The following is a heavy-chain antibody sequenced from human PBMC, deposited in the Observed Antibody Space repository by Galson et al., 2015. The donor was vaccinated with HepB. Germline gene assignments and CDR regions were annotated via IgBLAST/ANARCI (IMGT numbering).Heavy chain of an antibody. V-gene: IGHV3-23*01. J-gene: IGHJ3*02. CDR3: AKVRASSTAFDI. Sequence: SLRLSCAASGFTFSSYAMSWVRQAPGKGLEWVSAISGSGGSTYYADSVKGRFTISRDNSKNTLYLQMNSLRAEDTAVYYCAKVRASSTAFDIWGQGTMVTVSS. CDR2: ISGSGGST. CDR1: GFTFSSYA.